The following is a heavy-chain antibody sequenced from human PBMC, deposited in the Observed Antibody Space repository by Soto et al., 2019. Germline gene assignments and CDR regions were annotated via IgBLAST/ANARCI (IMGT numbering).Heavy chain of an antibody. CDR3: PIGNPDWFDP. Sequence: SQTMPRTCSVSGSSISSGVYWCWIRQPPGNGLAWIGTICRGGITYYNPSLKSRVSLSIDTSTNHFSLRLSSVTATDTTVYFCPIGNPDWFDPWDQGTMVAVFS. J-gene: IGHJ5*02. CDR2: ICRGGIT. CDR1: GSSISSGVY. V-gene: IGHV4-38-2*01. D-gene: IGHD1-1*01.